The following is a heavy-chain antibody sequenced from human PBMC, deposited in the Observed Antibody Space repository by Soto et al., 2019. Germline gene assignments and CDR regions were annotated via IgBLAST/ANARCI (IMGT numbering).Heavy chain of an antibody. J-gene: IGHJ6*02. Sequence: SVKVSFKASGGTFSSYAISWVRQAPGQGLEWMGGIIPIFGTANYAQKFQGRVTITADKSTSTAYMELSSLRSEDTAVYYCARSVLRYFDWLSSYYGMDVWGQGTTVTVSS. D-gene: IGHD3-9*01. CDR1: GGTFSSYA. CDR3: ARSVLRYFDWLSSYYGMDV. CDR2: IIPIFGTA. V-gene: IGHV1-69*06.